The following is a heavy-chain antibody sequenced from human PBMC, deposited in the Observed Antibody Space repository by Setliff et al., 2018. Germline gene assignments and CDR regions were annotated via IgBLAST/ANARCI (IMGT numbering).Heavy chain of an antibody. D-gene: IGHD5-18*01. CDR2: IDPEDGKT. Sequence: GASVKVSCKASGYTFTDDYMYWVKQAPGKGLEWMGRIDPEDGKTVYAEKFQGRVIISADTSIDTVYLEIDSLRSEDTAVYYCAFRRGYIYGLDNWGQGTVVT. CDR3: AFRRGYIYGLDN. CDR1: GYTFTDDY. J-gene: IGHJ4*02. V-gene: IGHV1-69-2*01.